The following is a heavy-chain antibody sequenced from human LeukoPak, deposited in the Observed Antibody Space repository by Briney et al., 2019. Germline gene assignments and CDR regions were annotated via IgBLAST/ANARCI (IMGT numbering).Heavy chain of an antibody. D-gene: IGHD6-6*01. V-gene: IGHV3-21*01. J-gene: IGHJ4*02. CDR3: ARIGSSSHYFDY. CDR1: GFSFSSYS. CDR2: IDSSGNYK. Sequence: GGSLRLSCAASGFSFSSYSMSWVRQAPGKGLEWVSSIDSSGNYKYYADSVKGRFTISRDDAKNSLYLQMNSLRAEDTAVYYCARIGSSSHYFDYWGQGTLVTVSS.